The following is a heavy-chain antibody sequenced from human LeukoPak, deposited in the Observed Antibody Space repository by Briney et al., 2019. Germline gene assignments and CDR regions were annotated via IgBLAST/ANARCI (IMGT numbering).Heavy chain of an antibody. V-gene: IGHV3-21*01. CDR3: ARDPDSSGWYGY. Sequence: GGSLRLSCVASGFTFSIYSMNWVRQAPGKGLEWVSSISSSSSYIYYADSVKGRFTISRDSGKNSLYLQMNSLRAEDTAVYYCARDPDSSGWYGYWGQGTLVTVSS. CDR2: ISSSSSYI. D-gene: IGHD6-19*01. CDR1: GFTFSIYS. J-gene: IGHJ4*02.